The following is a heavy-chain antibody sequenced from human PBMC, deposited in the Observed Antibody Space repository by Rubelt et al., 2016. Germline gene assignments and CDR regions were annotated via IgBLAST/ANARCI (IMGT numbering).Heavy chain of an antibody. CDR2: ISVGDAST. V-gene: IGHV3-NL1*01. D-gene: IGHD2-21*02. Sequence: VQLVESGGGVVQPGRSLRLSCAASGFTFSSYGMHWVCQAPGKGLEWVAGISVGDASTYYADSVKGRFTVSRDNFQNTLYLQMNSLRAEDSAVFYCAWDGDTSGHCSHFDSWGQGTLITVSS. J-gene: IGHJ4*02. CDR1: GFTFSSYG. CDR3: AWDGDTSGHCSHFDS.